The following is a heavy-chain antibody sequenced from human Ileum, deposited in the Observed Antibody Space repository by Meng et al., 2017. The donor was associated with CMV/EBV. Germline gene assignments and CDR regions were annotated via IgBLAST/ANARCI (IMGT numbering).Heavy chain of an antibody. CDR3: ARWVLWRGLNYAFDI. CDR2: IYYSGST. Sequence: GSLRLSCIVSGGSISSSSSYYWGWIRQPPGKGPEWIGNIYYSGSTHYNPSLKSRVTMSVDTSKNQVSLKLSSVTAADTAVYYCARWVLWRGLNYAFDIWGQGTVVTVSS. J-gene: IGHJ3*02. V-gene: IGHV4-39*07. D-gene: IGHD3-10*01. CDR1: GGSISSSSSYY.